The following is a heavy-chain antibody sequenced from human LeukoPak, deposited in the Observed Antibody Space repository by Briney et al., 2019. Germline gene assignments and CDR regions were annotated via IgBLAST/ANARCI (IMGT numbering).Heavy chain of an antibody. V-gene: IGHV3-20*04. CDR1: GFTFEDYG. CDR3: ARVPLSHEVIYYFDY. CDR2: INWNGGST. Sequence: PGGSLRLSCAAPGFTFEDYGMSWVRQAPGKGLEWVSGINWNGGSTGYADSVKGRFTISRDNAKNSLYLQMNSLRAEDTALYYCARVPLSHEVIYYFDYWGQGTLVTVSS. J-gene: IGHJ4*02. D-gene: IGHD3-22*01.